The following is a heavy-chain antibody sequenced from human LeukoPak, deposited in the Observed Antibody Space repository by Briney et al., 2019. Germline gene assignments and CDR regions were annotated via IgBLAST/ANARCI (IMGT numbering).Heavy chain of an antibody. CDR2: IRYDGSKK. V-gene: IGHV3-30*02. Sequence: PGGSLRLSCAASGFTFSSYGMHWVRQAPGKGLEWVAIIRYDGSKKYYGDSVKGRFTISRDNSKNALYLQMNSLRAEDTAVYYCAEVDDSSGYYEVDAFDIWGQGTMVTVSS. J-gene: IGHJ3*02. CDR3: AEVDDSSGYYEVDAFDI. CDR1: GFTFSSYG. D-gene: IGHD3-22*01.